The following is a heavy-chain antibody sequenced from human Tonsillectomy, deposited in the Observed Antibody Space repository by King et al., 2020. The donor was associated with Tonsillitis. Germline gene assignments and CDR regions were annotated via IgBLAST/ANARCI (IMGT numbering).Heavy chain of an antibody. D-gene: IGHD1-1*01. CDR3: ASGRTTGTSFDAVDI. J-gene: IGHJ3*02. V-gene: IGHV1-2*04. CDR2: INPNSGGT. CDR1: GYSFTGYY. Sequence: VQLVESGAEVKKPGASVKVSCKASGYSFTGYYMHWVRQAPGQGLEWMGWINPNSGGTNYAQKFQGWVTMTRDTSINTAYMELSRLRSDDTAVYYGASGRTTGTSFDAVDIWGQGTMVTVSS.